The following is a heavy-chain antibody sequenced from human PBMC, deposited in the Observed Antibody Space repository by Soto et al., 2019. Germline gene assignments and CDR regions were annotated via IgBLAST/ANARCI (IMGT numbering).Heavy chain of an antibody. V-gene: IGHV3-48*02. CDR3: AGSVEGHFDY. CDR2: INSDTTTI. CDR1: GFTFSIYS. J-gene: IGHJ4*02. D-gene: IGHD6-19*01. Sequence: EVPLVESGGDLVQRGGSLRLSCAASGFTFSIYSMNWVRQAPGKGLEWFSYINSDTTTITYADSVKGRFTISRGNAKNSVYLQMNSLRYEDTAVYYCAGSVEGHFDYWGQGTVVTVSS.